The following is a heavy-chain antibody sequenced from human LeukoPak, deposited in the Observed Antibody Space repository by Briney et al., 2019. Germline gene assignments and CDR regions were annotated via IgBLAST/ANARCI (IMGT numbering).Heavy chain of an antibody. V-gene: IGHV3-30-3*01. CDR1: GFTFSSYA. D-gene: IGHD6-19*01. CDR2: ISYDGSNK. CDR3: ARSGAVAGSTDV. J-gene: IGHJ6*04. Sequence: PGGSLRLSCAASGFTFSSYAMHWVRQAPGKGLEWVAVISYDGSNKYYADSVKGRFTISRDNSKNTLYLQMNSLRAEDTAVYYCARSGAVAGSTDVWGKGTTVTVSS.